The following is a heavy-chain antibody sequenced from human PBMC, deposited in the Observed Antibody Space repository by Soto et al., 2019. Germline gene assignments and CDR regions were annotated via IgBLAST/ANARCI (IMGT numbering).Heavy chain of an antibody. D-gene: IGHD3-3*01. V-gene: IGHV3-23*01. CDR1: GFTFSSYA. CDR3: AKDFTIFGVVISYYFDY. J-gene: IGHJ4*02. CDR2: ISGSGGST. Sequence: GGSLRLSCAASGFTFSSYAMSWVRQAPGKGLEWVSAISGSGGSTYYADSVKGRFTISRDNSKNTLYLQMNSLRAEDTAVYYCAKDFTIFGVVISYYFDYWGQGTLVTVSS.